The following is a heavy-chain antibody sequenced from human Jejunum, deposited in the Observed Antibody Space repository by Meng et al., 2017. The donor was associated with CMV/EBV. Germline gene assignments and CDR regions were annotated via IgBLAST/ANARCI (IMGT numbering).Heavy chain of an antibody. D-gene: IGHD2-2*01. V-gene: IGHV3-53*01. CDR2: IYSGGST. J-gene: IGHJ6*02. Sequence: SNDMSWVRQAPGKGLCWVSVIYSGGSTYYADSVKGRFTISRDNSKNTLYLQMNSLRAEDTAVYYCARALGYCSSTSCSYYYYGMDVWGQGTTVTVSS. CDR3: ARALGYCSSTSCSYYYYGMDV. CDR1: SND.